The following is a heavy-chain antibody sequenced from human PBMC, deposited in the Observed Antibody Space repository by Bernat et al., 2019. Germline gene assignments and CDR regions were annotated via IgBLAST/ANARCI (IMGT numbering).Heavy chain of an antibody. Sequence: QVQLQQWGAGLLKPSETLSPTCAVYGGSFSGYYWSWIRHPPGKGLEWIGEINHSGSTNYNPSLKSRVTISVDTSKNQFSLKLSSVTDADTAVYYCASITMVQGVTTPGFDPWGQGTLVTVAS. CDR2: INHSGST. J-gene: IGHJ5*02. CDR3: ASITMVQGVTTPGFDP. CDR1: GGSFSGYY. V-gene: IGHV4-34*01. D-gene: IGHD3-10*01.